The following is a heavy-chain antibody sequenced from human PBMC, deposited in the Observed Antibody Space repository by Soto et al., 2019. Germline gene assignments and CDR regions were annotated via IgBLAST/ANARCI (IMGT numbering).Heavy chain of an antibody. CDR2: IYYAGRT. CDR3: ARVRGNQLLGWFDP. CDR1: GGSMISYY. D-gene: IGHD2-2*01. Sequence: SETLSLTCTVSGGSMISYYWSWIRQPPGRGLEWIGFIYYAGRTKYNPSLNSRVTISVDTSKNQFSLTVTSVTAADTAVYYCARVRGNQLLGWFDPWGQGTLVTVSS. V-gene: IGHV4-59*08. J-gene: IGHJ5*02.